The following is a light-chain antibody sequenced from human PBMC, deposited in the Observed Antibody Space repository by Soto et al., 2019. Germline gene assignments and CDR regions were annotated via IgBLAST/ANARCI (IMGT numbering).Light chain of an antibody. CDR1: QTISSW. CDR2: KAS. CDR3: QHCNSYSEA. J-gene: IGKJ1*01. V-gene: IGKV1-5*03. Sequence: DIQMTQSPSTLSGSVGDRVTITCRAIQTISSWLAWYQQKPGKAPKLLIYKASTLKSGVPSRFSGSGSGTEFTLTISSLQPDDFATYYCQHCNSYSEAFGQGTKVDIK.